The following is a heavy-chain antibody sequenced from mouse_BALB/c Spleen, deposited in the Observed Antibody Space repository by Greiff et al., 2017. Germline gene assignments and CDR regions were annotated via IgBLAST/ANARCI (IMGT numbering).Heavy chain of an antibody. Sequence: QVQLKESGPGLVAPSQSLSITCTVSGFSLTSYGVHWVRQPPGKGLEWLGVIWAGGSTNYNSALMSRLSISKDNSKSQVFLKMNSLQTDDTAMYYCARDKDYDYDGVFAYWGQGTLVTVSA. J-gene: IGHJ3*01. CDR2: IWAGGST. CDR1: GFSLTSYG. D-gene: IGHD2-4*01. CDR3: ARDKDYDYDGVFAY. V-gene: IGHV2-9*02.